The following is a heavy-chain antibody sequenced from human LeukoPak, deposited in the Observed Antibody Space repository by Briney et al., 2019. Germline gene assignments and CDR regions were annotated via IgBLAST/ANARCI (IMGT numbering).Heavy chain of an antibody. Sequence: ASVRVSCKASGYTFTNYGISWVRQASGQGLEWMGWISADNGNTYYTQNFQGRVSMTTDTSTSTAYMEVRSLRSDDTAVFYCARVDILTGYYFFDSWGQGTLVTVSS. J-gene: IGHJ4*02. D-gene: IGHD3-9*01. CDR3: ARVDILTGYYFFDS. V-gene: IGHV1-18*01. CDR1: GYTFTNYG. CDR2: ISADNGNT.